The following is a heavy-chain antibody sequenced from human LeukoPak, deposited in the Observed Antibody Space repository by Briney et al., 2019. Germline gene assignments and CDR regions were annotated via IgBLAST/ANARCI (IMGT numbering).Heavy chain of an antibody. CDR3: ARLKATVSIHAYFDS. CDR1: GGSFSTNY. V-gene: IGHV4-59*01. CDR2: IDHGGST. D-gene: IGHD4-17*01. Sequence: SETLSLTCTVSGGSFSTNYWSWIRQSSEKGLEWIGYIDHGGSTNYNPSLRSRVSISSDTSKIQFSLELTSVTAADTAVYYCARLKATVSIHAYFDSWGQGALVTVSS. J-gene: IGHJ4*02.